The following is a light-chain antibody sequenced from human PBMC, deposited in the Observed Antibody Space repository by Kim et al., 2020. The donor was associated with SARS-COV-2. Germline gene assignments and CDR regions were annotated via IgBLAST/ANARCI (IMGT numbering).Light chain of an antibody. CDR1: HDIRNY. V-gene: IGKV1-33*01. CDR2: DAS. Sequence: ASVGDRGPIAYQAIHDIRNYLNWYQHKPGKAPKVLIYDASNLEGGVPSRFSGNGSGTHFTLTINDLQPDDFATYFCQQYDSIPQYTFGQGTKLEIK. CDR3: QQYDSIPQYT. J-gene: IGKJ2*01.